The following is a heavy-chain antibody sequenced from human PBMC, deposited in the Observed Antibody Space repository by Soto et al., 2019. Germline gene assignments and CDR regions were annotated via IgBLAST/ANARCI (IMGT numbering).Heavy chain of an antibody. J-gene: IGHJ1*01. D-gene: IGHD2-15*01. Sequence: GASVKVSCKASGYTFTIYGISWVRQAPGQGLEWMGWISAYNGNTNYAQKLQGRVTMTTDTSTSTAYMELRSLRSDDTAVYYCARDLGYCSGGSCHAPPFQHWGQGTLVTVSS. CDR2: ISAYNGNT. V-gene: IGHV1-18*01. CDR1: GYTFTIYG. CDR3: ARDLGYCSGGSCHAPPFQH.